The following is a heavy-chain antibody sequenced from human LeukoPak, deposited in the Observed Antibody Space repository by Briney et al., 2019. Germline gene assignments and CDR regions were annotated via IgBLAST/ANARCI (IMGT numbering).Heavy chain of an antibody. Sequence: GSLRLSCAASRFTVSSNYMSWVRQAPGKGLEWVALISYDGSNKYYADSVKGRFTISRDNSKNTLYLQMNSLRAEDTAVYSCAKSLMIVVLNSFDYWGQGTLVTVSS. CDR1: RFTVSSNY. CDR2: ISYDGSNK. D-gene: IGHD3-22*01. CDR3: AKSLMIVVLNSFDY. J-gene: IGHJ4*02. V-gene: IGHV3-30*18.